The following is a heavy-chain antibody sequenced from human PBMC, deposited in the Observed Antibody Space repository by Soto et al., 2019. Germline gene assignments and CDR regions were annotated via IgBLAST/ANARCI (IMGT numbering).Heavy chain of an antibody. Sequence: QVQLVQSGAEVRKPGASVKVSCKASGYTFSTSGMSWLRQAPGQGLEWMGWISTHNGDTNDAPKFQDRVTMTSDTSTSTVYMELRSLRSDDTAVYYCARAGAAPYYYYGMDVWGQGTRVTVSS. D-gene: IGHD2-15*01. CDR3: ARAGAAPYYYYGMDV. J-gene: IGHJ6*02. CDR2: ISTHNGDT. CDR1: GYTFSTSG. V-gene: IGHV1-18*01.